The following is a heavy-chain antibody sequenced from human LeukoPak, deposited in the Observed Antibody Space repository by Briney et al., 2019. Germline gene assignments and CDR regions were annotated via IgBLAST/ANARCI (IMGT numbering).Heavy chain of an antibody. CDR3: ARDAGNSGYGCDL. J-gene: IGHJ5*02. D-gene: IGHD5-12*01. CDR2: IRSSSET. CDR1: GFIFSQYS. Sequence: GGSLRLSCATSGFIFSQYSMNWVRQAPGKGLEWVSHIRSSSETFYADSVKGRFTISRDNARNSLYLQMNSLRGEDTAIYYCARDAGNSGYGCDLWGQGTLVTVSS. V-gene: IGHV3-48*01.